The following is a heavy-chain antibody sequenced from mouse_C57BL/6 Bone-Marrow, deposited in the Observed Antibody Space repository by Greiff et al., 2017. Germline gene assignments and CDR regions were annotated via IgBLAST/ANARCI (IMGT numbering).Heavy chain of an antibody. D-gene: IGHD1-1*01. J-gene: IGHJ2*01. CDR1: GYTFTSYW. CDR2: IHPNSGST. Sequence: QVQLQQSGAELVKPGASVKLSCKASGYTFTSYWMHWVKQRPGQGLEWIGMIHPNSGSTNYNEKFKSKATLTVDKSSSTAYMQLSSLTSEDSAVYYCALPIYYYGSSYFDYWGQGTTLTVSS. V-gene: IGHV1-64*01. CDR3: ALPIYYYGSSYFDY.